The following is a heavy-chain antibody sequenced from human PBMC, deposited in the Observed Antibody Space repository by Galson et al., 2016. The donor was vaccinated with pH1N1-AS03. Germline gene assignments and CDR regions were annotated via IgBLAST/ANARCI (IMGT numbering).Heavy chain of an antibody. CDR2: TYPGDSDT. D-gene: IGHD2-21*02. V-gene: IGHV5-51*01. Sequence: QSGAEVTKPGEPLKISCKGSGYSFTSYWIGWVRQMPGKGLEWMGITYPGDSDTRYSPSFQGQVITSADKSISIAYLQWSSLKASDTAISYCTSQERFVIATALRYYYGIDVWGQGTTVTVSS. J-gene: IGHJ6*02. CDR3: TSQERFVIATALRYYYGIDV. CDR1: GYSFTSYW.